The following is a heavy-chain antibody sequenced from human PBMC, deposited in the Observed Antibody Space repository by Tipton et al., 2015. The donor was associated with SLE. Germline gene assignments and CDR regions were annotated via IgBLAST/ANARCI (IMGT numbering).Heavy chain of an antibody. CDR1: GGSFSGYY. Sequence: LRLSCAVYGGSFSGYYWSWIRQPPGEGLEWIGEINHSGSTNYNPSLKSRVTISVDKSKNQFSLKLSSVTAADTAVYYCARDLVRGVSGGYWGQGTLVTVSS. J-gene: IGHJ4*02. V-gene: IGHV4-34*01. D-gene: IGHD3-10*01. CDR3: ARDLVRGVSGGY. CDR2: INHSGST.